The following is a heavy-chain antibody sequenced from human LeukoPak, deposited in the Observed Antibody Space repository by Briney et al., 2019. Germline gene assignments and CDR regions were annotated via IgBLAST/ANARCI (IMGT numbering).Heavy chain of an antibody. V-gene: IGHV4-61*02. Sequence: NPSETLSLTCTVSGGSISSGSYYWSWIRQPAGKGLEWIGRIYTSGCTNYNPSLKSRVTISVDTSTNQFSLKLSSVTAADTAVYYCAREGYDYGVYYYYYYMDVWGKGTTVTISS. J-gene: IGHJ6*03. CDR1: GGSISSGSYY. CDR2: IYTSGCT. CDR3: AREGYDYGVYYYYYYMDV. D-gene: IGHD3-22*01.